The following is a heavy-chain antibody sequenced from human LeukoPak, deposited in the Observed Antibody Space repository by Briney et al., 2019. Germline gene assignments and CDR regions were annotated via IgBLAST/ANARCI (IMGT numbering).Heavy chain of an antibody. D-gene: IGHD4-17*01. CDR2: IHYSGHT. Sequence: SETLSLTSTVSGGSISSHYWSWIRQPPGKGLEWIGYIHYSGHTNYNPSLKSRVTISVDTSKNQFSLKLSFVTAADTAVYYCARGAAFYGRYYYYYMDVWGKGTTVTVSS. CDR3: ARGAAFYGRYYYYYMDV. CDR1: GGSISSHY. V-gene: IGHV4-59*11. J-gene: IGHJ6*03.